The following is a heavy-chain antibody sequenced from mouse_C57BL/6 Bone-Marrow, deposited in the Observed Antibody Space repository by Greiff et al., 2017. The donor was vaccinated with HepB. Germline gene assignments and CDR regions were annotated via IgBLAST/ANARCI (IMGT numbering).Heavy chain of an antibody. CDR3: ARHWDDAMDY. D-gene: IGHD4-1*01. J-gene: IGHJ4*01. Sequence: EVQLVESGGGLVQPGGSLKLSCAASGFTFSDYGMAWVRQAPRKGPEWVAFISNLAYSIYYADTVMGRFTISRENAKNTLYLEMSSLRSEDTAMYYCARHWDDAMDYWGQGTSVTVSS. CDR1: GFTFSDYG. V-gene: IGHV5-15*01. CDR2: ISNLAYSI.